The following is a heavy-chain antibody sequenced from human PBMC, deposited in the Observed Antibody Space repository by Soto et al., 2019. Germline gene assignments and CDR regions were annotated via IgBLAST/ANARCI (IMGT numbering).Heavy chain of an antibody. Sequence: GGSLRLSCAASGFTVSSHYMSWVRQTPGKGLEWVSILYASDSTFYADSVEGRFAISRDNSKNTVYLQLNSLRAEDTAVYYCATTVTRLIAFDVWGQGTMVTVSS. CDR2: LYASDST. V-gene: IGHV3-53*01. CDR3: ATTVTRLIAFDV. CDR1: GFTVSSHY. J-gene: IGHJ3*01. D-gene: IGHD4-17*01.